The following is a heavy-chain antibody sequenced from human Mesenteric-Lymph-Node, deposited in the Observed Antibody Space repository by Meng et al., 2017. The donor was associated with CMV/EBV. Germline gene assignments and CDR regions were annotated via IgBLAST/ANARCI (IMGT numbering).Heavy chain of an antibody. Sequence: KASGYRFTDSYTHWVRPARGQGLALMGRINPKTSGRYYAQKFQGRVPMTRDRSISTAYLELSILESADTAVYFCVRTSLVAAAQFDSWGQGTLVTVSS. CDR2: INPKTSGR. V-gene: IGHV1-2*06. J-gene: IGHJ4*02. CDR1: GYRFTDSY. D-gene: IGHD2-2*01. CDR3: VRTSLVAAAQFDS.